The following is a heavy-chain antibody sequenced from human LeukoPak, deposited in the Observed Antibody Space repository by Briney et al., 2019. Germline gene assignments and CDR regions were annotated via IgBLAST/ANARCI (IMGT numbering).Heavy chain of an antibody. CDR1: GFTFSSYS. Sequence: PGGSLRLSCAASGFTFSSYSMHWVRQAPGKGLEWVAVISYDGSHKYYADSVKGRFTISRDNSKNTLYLQMNSLRTEDTAIYYCASEDPRAFDIWGQGTMVTVSS. V-gene: IGHV3-30-3*01. CDR3: ASEDPRAFDI. CDR2: ISYDGSHK. J-gene: IGHJ3*02.